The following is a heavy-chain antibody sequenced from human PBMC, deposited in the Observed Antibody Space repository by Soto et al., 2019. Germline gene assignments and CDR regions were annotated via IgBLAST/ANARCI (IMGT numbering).Heavy chain of an antibody. J-gene: IGHJ3*02. CDR3: ASDMVGPSAAFDI. D-gene: IGHD3-10*01. Sequence: QVQLVQSGAEVKKPGSSVKVSCKASGGTFSSYTISWVRQAPGQGLEWMGRIIPILGIANYAQKFQGRVTITADKSTSTAYMELSRLRSEDTAVYCCASDMVGPSAAFDIWGQGTMVTVSS. V-gene: IGHV1-69*02. CDR1: GGTFSSYT. CDR2: IIPILGIA.